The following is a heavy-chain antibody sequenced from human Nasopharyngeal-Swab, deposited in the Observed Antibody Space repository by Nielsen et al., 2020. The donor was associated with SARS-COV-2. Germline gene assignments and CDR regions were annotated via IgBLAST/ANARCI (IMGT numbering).Heavy chain of an antibody. CDR2: IIPILGIA. Sequence: SVNVSCKATVGTFSSYAISWVRQAPGQGLEWMGRIIPILGIANYAQKFQGRVTITADKSTSTAYMELSSLRSEETAVYYCARSSSWYYGMDVWGQGTTVTVSS. CDR3: ARSSSWYYGMDV. V-gene: IGHV1-69*04. D-gene: IGHD6-6*01. CDR1: VGTFSSYA. J-gene: IGHJ6*02.